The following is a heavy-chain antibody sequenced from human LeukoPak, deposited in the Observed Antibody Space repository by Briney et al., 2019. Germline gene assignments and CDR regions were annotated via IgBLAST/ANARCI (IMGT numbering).Heavy chain of an antibody. V-gene: IGHV4-30-2*01. CDR2: IYHSGST. CDR3: ARAGKYCSSTSCYYYYYYYYMDV. CDR1: GGSISSGGYY. Sequence: PSETLSLTCTVSGGSISSGGYYWSWIRQPPGKGLEWIGYIYHSGSTYYNPSLKSRVTISVDRSKNQFSLKLSSVTAADTAVYYCARAGKYCSSTSCYYYYYYYYMDVWGKGTTVTVSS. J-gene: IGHJ6*03. D-gene: IGHD2-2*01.